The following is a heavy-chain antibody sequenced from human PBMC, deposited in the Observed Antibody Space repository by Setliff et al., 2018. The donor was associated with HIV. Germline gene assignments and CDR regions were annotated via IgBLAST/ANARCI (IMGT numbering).Heavy chain of an antibody. Sequence: PGGSLRLSCAASGFTFRSYEMNWVRQAPGKGLEWVSYISRSGSTIHYADSVKGRFTISRDNAKNSLYLQMNSLRAEDTAVYHCARGHYFKDVWGQGTQVTVSS. CDR3: ARGHYFKDV. CDR2: ISRSGSTI. CDR1: GFTFRSYE. V-gene: IGHV3-48*03. J-gene: IGHJ4*02. D-gene: IGHD3-22*01.